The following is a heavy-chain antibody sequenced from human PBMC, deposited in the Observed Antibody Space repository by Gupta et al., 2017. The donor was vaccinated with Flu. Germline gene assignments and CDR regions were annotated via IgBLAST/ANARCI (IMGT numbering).Heavy chain of an antibody. Sequence: SSYSISGVRQGPGQGLEYVGGIIPIFDTATYAQKFQGRVTITADKFTSTVYMELSSLTYGDTGVYYCAREHESAGYFFDYWGQGTPITVSS. J-gene: IGHJ4*02. CDR2: IIPIFDTA. CDR1: SSYS. V-gene: IGHV1-69*06. D-gene: IGHD3-22*01. CDR3: AREHESAGYFFDY.